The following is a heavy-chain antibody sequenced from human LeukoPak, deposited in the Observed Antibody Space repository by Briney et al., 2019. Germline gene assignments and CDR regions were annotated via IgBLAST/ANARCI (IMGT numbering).Heavy chain of an antibody. Sequence: GGSFRLSCAASGFTFCRYAMGWVRHAPGKGLEGGSSIDGSGDRTHYAHSVKGRFTISRDKSKNPLFLQMSSLRAEGGVVYYCAKGSGSGWCGWLARWG. CDR2: IDGSGDRT. J-gene: IGHJ6*01. V-gene: IGHV3-23*01. CDR1: GFTFCRYA. CDR3: AKGSGSGWCGWLAR. D-gene: IGHD6-19*01.